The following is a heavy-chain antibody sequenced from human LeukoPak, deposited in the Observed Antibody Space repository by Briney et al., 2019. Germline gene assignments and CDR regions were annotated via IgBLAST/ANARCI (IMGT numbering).Heavy chain of an antibody. Sequence: SETLSLTCTVSGGSISSYYWSWIRQPPGKGLEWIGYIYYSGSTNYNPSLKSRVTISVDTSKNQFSLKLSSVTAADTAVYYCARARPTTWCDYWGQGTLVTVSS. CDR2: IYYSGST. V-gene: IGHV4-59*01. J-gene: IGHJ4*02. D-gene: IGHD2-8*02. CDR1: GGSISSYY. CDR3: ARARPTTWCDY.